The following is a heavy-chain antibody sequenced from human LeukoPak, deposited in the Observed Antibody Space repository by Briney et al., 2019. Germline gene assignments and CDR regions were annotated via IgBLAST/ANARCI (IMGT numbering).Heavy chain of an antibody. CDR3: ARGYYDSSGYYGGSYTVDY. CDR1: GYTFTSYD. D-gene: IGHD3-22*01. CDR2: MNPNSGNT. V-gene: IGHV1-8*01. Sequence: ASVKVSCKASGYTFTSYDINWVRQATGQGLEWMGWMNPNSGNTGYAQKFQGRVTMTRNTSISTAYMELSSLRSEDTAVYYCARGYYDSSGYYGGSYTVDYWGQGTLVTVSS. J-gene: IGHJ4*02.